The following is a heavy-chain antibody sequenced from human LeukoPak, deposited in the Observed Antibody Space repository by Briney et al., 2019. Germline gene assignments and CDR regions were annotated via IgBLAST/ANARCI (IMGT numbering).Heavy chain of an antibody. CDR1: GFTFDDYA. Sequence: GRSLRLSCAASGFTFDDYAMHWVRQAPGKGLEWVLGISWNSGSIGYADSVKGRFTISRDNAKNSLYLQMNSLRAEDTALYYCAKELHGMDVWGQGTTVTVSS. D-gene: IGHD1-26*01. CDR3: AKELHGMDV. CDR2: ISWNSGSI. J-gene: IGHJ6*02. V-gene: IGHV3-9*01.